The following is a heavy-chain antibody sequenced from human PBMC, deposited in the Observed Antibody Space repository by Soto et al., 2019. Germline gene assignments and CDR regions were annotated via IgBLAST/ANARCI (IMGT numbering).Heavy chain of an antibody. D-gene: IGHD4-17*01. V-gene: IGHV4-30-4*01. J-gene: IGHJ4*01. CDR3: ARSHDYRADVFDC. CDR2: ISYSGTT. Sequence: QVQLQESGPGVVKPSQTLSLTCTVSGDSISSDYYYWSWIRQPPGKGLEWIGYISYSGTTSYNPSLKSRVLFSVDTSKKKFSLKLTSVTAADAAVYYCARSHDYRADVFDCWGHGPLVTVSS. CDR1: GDSISSDYYY.